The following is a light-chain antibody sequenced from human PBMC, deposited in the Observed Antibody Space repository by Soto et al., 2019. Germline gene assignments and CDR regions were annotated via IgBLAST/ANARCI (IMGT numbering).Light chain of an antibody. J-gene: IGKJ1*01. Sequence: DIQMTQSPSTLSASVGDRVTITCRASQSINNWLAWYQQKPGKAPKLLIYKASNLDIGVPSRFRGSGSGTEFTITISRLQPDAFATYYCQQYDTYWTFGQGTKVELK. CDR2: KAS. V-gene: IGKV1-5*03. CDR1: QSINNW. CDR3: QQYDTYWT.